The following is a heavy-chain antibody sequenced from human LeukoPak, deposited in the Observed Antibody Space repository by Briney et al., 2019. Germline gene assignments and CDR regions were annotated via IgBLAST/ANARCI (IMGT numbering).Heavy chain of an antibody. CDR2: ISAYNGNT. CDR1: GYTFTSYG. CDR3: ARDRRGYSYGSYYFDY. D-gene: IGHD5-18*01. V-gene: IGHV1-18*04. J-gene: IGHJ4*02. Sequence: ASVKVSCKASGYTFTSYGISWVRQAPGQGLEWIGWISAYNGNTNYAQKLQGRVTMTTDTSTSTAYMELRSLRSDDTAVYYCARDRRGYSYGSYYFDYRGQGTLVTVSS.